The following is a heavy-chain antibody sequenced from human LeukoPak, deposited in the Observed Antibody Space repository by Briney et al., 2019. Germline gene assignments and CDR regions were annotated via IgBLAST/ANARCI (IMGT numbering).Heavy chain of an antibody. D-gene: IGHD1-26*01. CDR1: GFTFSSYA. V-gene: IGHV3-30*14. Sequence: PGGSLRLSCAASGFTFSSYAMHWVRQAPGKGLEWVAVISYDGSNKYYADSVKGRFTISRDNSKNTLYLQMNSLRAEDTAVYYCAREGTWSYYYDYWGQGTLVTVSS. J-gene: IGHJ4*02. CDR3: AREGTWSYYYDY. CDR2: ISYDGSNK.